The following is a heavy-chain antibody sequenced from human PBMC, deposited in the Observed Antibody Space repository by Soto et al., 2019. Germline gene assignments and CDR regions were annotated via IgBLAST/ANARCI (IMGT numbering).Heavy chain of an antibody. J-gene: IGHJ4*02. D-gene: IGHD6-13*01. Sequence: PSETLSLTCTVSGGSISGYYWTWIRQPPGKGLEWIGYIHYTGSTNYNPSLKSRVAISSDTSKNQFSLKLSSVTAADTAIYYCARGRYSSIDWGQGTLVTVSS. V-gene: IGHV4-59*01. CDR1: GGSISGYY. CDR3: ARGRYSSID. CDR2: IHYTGST.